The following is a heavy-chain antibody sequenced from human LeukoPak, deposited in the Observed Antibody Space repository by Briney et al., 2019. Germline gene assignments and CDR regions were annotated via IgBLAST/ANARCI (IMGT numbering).Heavy chain of an antibody. J-gene: IGHJ6*02. Sequence: ASVKVSCKASGYTFTSYGISWVRPAPGQGLEWMGWISAYNGNTNYAQKLQGRVTMTTDTSTSTAYMELRSLRSDDTAVYYCARDGLVIIYYGMDVWGQGTTVTVSS. CDR1: GYTFTSYG. CDR3: ARDGLVIIYYGMDV. CDR2: ISAYNGNT. D-gene: IGHD3/OR15-3a*01. V-gene: IGHV1-18*01.